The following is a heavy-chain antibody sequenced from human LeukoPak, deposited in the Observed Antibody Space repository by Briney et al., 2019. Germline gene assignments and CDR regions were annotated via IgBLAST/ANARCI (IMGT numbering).Heavy chain of an antibody. J-gene: IGHJ4*02. V-gene: IGHV3-30-3*01. Sequence: PGGSLRLSCAASGFTFSSYAMHWVRQAPGKGLEWVAVISYDGSNKYYADSVKGRFTISRDNSKNTLYLQMNSLRAEDTAVYYCAKDRYDSSGYVFDYWGQGTLVTVSS. D-gene: IGHD3-22*01. CDR2: ISYDGSNK. CDR1: GFTFSSYA. CDR3: AKDRYDSSGYVFDY.